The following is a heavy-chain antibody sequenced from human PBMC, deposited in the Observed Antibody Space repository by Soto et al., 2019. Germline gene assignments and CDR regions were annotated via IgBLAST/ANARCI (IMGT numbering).Heavy chain of an antibody. CDR1: GFTFSRFW. V-gene: IGHV3-74*01. CDR3: ARDRDGYSSGWYVY. D-gene: IGHD6-19*01. CDR2: IKSDGSST. J-gene: IGHJ4*02. Sequence: GSLRLSCAASGFTFSRFWMHWVRQAPGKGLVWVSRIKSDGSSTSYADSVKGRFTISRDNAKNTLFLQMNSLRAEDTAVYYCARDRDGYSSGWYVYWGQGTPVTVSS.